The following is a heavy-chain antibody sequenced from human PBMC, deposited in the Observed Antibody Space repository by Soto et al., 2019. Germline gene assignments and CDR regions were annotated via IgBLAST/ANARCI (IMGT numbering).Heavy chain of an antibody. CDR2: IWYDGSNK. CDR3: AREEGYCDGGRCFRSAFDV. J-gene: IGHJ3*01. D-gene: IGHD2-21*01. CDR1: GFTFSSYG. Sequence: GGSLRLSCAASGFTFSSYGMHWVRQAPGKGLEWVAVIWYDGSNKYYADSVKGRFTISRDNSKNTLYLQMNSLRAEDTAVYYCAREEGYCDGGRCFRSAFDVWGQGNMVTVSS. V-gene: IGHV3-33*01.